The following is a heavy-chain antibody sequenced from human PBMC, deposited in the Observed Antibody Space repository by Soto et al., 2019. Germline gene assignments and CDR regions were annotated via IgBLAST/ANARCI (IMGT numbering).Heavy chain of an antibody. CDR2: IYYSGST. J-gene: IGHJ4*02. CDR3: ARQSPGGGYSYGYSLDY. CDR1: GGSISSSSYY. D-gene: IGHD5-18*01. Sequence: PSETLSLTCTVSGGSISSSSYYWGWIRQPPGKGLEWIGSIYYSGSTYYNPSLKSRVTISVDTSKNQFSLKLSSVTAADTAVYYCARQSPGGGYSYGYSLDYWGQGTLVTV. V-gene: IGHV4-39*01.